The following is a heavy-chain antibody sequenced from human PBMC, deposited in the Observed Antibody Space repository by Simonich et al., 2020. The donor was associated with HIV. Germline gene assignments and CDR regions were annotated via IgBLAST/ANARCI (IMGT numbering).Heavy chain of an antibody. Sequence: QVQLQQWGAGLLKPSETLSLTCAVYVRPFTAYYWTWIRQPPGKGLEWIGDINHSKYTNYNPSLKSRPTISIDTSKNQFSLKLTSVTAADTAVYYCARGRKITGTYKWFDPWGQGTLVTVSS. D-gene: IGHD1-7*01. CDR1: VRPFTAYY. CDR3: ARGRKITGTYKWFDP. CDR2: INHSKYT. V-gene: IGHV4-34*01. J-gene: IGHJ5*02.